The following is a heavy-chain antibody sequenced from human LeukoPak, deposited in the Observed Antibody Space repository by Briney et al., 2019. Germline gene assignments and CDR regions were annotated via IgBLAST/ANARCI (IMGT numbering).Heavy chain of an antibody. Sequence: SSETLSLTYTVSGGSISSYYWSWIRQPPGKGLEWIGYIYYSGSTNYNPSLKSRVTISVDTSKNQFSLKLSSVTAADTAVYYCARDDPTVVTNAFDIWGQGTMVTVSS. D-gene: IGHD4-23*01. CDR1: GGSISSYY. CDR3: ARDDPTVVTNAFDI. J-gene: IGHJ3*02. V-gene: IGHV4-59*01. CDR2: IYYSGST.